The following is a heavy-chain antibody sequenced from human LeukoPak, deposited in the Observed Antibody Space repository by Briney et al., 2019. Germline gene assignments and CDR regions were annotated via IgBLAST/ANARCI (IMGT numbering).Heavy chain of an antibody. Sequence: GGSLRLSCATSGFTFTTFWMHWVRQVPGKGLVWVSRINHDGSSTNYADSVKGRFTISRDNAKNTVHLQMNSLRAEDTAVYYCARLREIPVFGVVTKPTSYFDYWGQGTLVTVSS. D-gene: IGHD3-3*01. CDR1: GFTFTTFW. CDR3: ARLREIPVFGVVTKPTSYFDY. J-gene: IGHJ4*02. CDR2: INHDGSST. V-gene: IGHV3-74*01.